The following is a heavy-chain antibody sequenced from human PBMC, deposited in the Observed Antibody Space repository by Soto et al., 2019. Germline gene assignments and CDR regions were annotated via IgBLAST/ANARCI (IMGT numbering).Heavy chain of an antibody. D-gene: IGHD3-3*01. CDR1: RFAFSSYV. V-gene: IGHV3-23*01. Sequence: AGSLRLSCAASRFAFSSYVMSWVRQAQGEGLEKGSSISGSSESTYYANSVKGRFTISRDTSKNKNTLYLQMNSLRAEDTAVYYCAKDPAYYDFWSGPGGWFDPWGQGTLVTVSS. CDR2: ISGSSEST. CDR3: AKDPAYYDFWSGPGGWFDP. J-gene: IGHJ5*02.